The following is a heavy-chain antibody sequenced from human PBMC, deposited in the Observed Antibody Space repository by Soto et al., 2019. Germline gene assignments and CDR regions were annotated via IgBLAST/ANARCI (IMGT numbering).Heavy chain of an antibody. Sequence: SETLSLTCTVSGDSVGNENYYWAWIRQSPGKGLEWIGYIYYGGTTNYNSHRKSRVTLSVDTSRNQFSLSLTSVTAADTAVYFCARSQRGRTAFTFDYWGQGVLVTVSS. CDR1: GDSVGNENYY. V-gene: IGHV4-61*01. D-gene: IGHD1-26*01. CDR3: ARSQRGRTAFTFDY. J-gene: IGHJ4*02. CDR2: IYYGGTT.